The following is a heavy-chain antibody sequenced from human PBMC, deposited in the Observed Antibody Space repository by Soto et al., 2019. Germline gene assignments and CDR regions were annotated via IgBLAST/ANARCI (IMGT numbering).Heavy chain of an antibody. D-gene: IGHD3-3*01. CDR1: GGSFSGYY. Sequence: PSETLSLTCAVYGGSFSGYYWSWIRQPPGKGLEWIGEINHSGSTNYNPSLKSRVTISVDTSKNQFSLKLSSVTAADTAVYYCARDKLRFLEWPTPVYYYGMDVWGQGTTVS. CDR2: INHSGST. CDR3: ARDKLRFLEWPTPVYYYGMDV. V-gene: IGHV4-34*01. J-gene: IGHJ6*02.